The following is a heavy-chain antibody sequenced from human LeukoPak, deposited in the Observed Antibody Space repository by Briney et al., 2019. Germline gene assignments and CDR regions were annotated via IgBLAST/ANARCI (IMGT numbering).Heavy chain of an antibody. V-gene: IGHV1-8*01. CDR3: ARAWGVYGGNLYFDY. Sequence: GASVKVSCKASGYTFTSYDINWVRQATGQGLEWMGWMNPNSGNTGYAQKFQGRVTMTRNTSVSTAYMELSSLRSEDTAVYYCARAWGVYGGNLYFDYWGQGTLVTVSS. CDR2: MNPNSGNT. J-gene: IGHJ4*02. CDR1: GYTFTSYD. D-gene: IGHD4-23*01.